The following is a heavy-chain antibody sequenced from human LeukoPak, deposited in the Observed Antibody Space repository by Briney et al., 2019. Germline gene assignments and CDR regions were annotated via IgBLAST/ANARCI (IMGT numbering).Heavy chain of an antibody. CDR2: IWYDGSNK. CDR3: AREGYYGSGSFLGGLDY. V-gene: IGHV3-33*01. Sequence: GGSQRLSCAASGFTFSTYGMHWVRQAPGKGLEWVAVIWYDGSNKYYADSVKGRFTISRDNSKNTVYLQMNSLRAEDTAVYHCAREGYYGSGSFLGGLDYWGQGTLVTVSS. D-gene: IGHD3-10*01. J-gene: IGHJ4*02. CDR1: GFTFSTYG.